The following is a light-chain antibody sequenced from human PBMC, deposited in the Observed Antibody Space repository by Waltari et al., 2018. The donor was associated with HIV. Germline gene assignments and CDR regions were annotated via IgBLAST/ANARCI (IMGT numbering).Light chain of an antibody. CDR1: SSDLRDYNS. CDR2: EVS. Sequence: QSALTQPASVSGSPGQSITISCAGTSSDLRDYNSVSWYQHHPGNFPTVIIYEVSNRPSGVSSRFSGSISANTASLTISGLQPEDEADYFCASYISSASPEFGGGTKVTVL. J-gene: IGLJ3*02. CDR3: ASYISSASPE. V-gene: IGLV2-14*01.